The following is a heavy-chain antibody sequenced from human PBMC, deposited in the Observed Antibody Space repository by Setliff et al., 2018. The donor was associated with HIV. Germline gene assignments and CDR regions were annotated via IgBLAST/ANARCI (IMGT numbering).Heavy chain of an antibody. J-gene: IGHJ5*02. CDR2: IYSSGST. CDR3: ARQDVSRGTWPEYISS. D-gene: IGHD1-7*01. Sequence: PSETLSLTCTVSGGSISNYYWTWIRQPPGKGLEWIGYIYSSGSTNFNPSLKSRVAMSVDTAKNHFSLMLTSLTVADTAVYYCARQDVSRGTWPEYISSWGQGLLVTVSS. V-gene: IGHV4-4*09. CDR1: GGSISNYY.